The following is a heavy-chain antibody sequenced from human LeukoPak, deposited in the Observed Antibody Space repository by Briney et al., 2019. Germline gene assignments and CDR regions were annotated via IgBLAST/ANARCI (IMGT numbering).Heavy chain of an antibody. CDR3: AKEGQTAVDYYYYGMDV. V-gene: IGHV3-23*01. D-gene: IGHD2-21*02. J-gene: IGHJ6*02. Sequence: GGSLRLSCAASGFTFSSYAMSWVRQAPGKGLEWVSAISGSGGSTYYADSMKGRFTISRDNSKNTLYLQMNSLRAEDTAVYYCAKEGQTAVDYYYYGMDVWGQGTTVTVSS. CDR1: GFTFSSYA. CDR2: ISGSGGST.